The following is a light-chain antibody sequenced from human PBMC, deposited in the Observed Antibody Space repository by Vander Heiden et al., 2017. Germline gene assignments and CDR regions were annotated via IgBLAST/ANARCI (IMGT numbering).Light chain of an antibody. J-gene: IGKJ4*01. CDR2: GAS. V-gene: IGKV3-15*01. CDR1: QSVNNY. Sequence: EIVMTQSPATLSVSPGERATLPCRASQSVNNYLAWYQQKPGQTPRLLMYGASTRATGIPVRFRGTGSGREFTLAISSLQPEDFAVYYCQQYDNRPPTFGGGTKVEIK. CDR3: QQYDNRPPT.